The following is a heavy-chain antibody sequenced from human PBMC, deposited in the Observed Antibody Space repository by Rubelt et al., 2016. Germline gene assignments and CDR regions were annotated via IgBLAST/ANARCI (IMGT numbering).Heavy chain of an antibody. CDR3: ARGVAAAAPSDI. Sequence: SYGISWVRQAPGQGLEWMGGIIPIFGTANYAQKFQGGVTITADESTSTAYMELSSLRSEDTAVYYCARGVAAAAPSDIWGQGTMVTVSS. CDR1: SYG. J-gene: IGHJ3*02. V-gene: IGHV1-69*01. D-gene: IGHD6-13*01. CDR2: IIPIFGTA.